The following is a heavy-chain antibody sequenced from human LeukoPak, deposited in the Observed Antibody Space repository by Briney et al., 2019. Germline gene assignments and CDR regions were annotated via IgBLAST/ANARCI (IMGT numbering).Heavy chain of an antibody. D-gene: IGHD6-6*01. V-gene: IGHV3-30-3*02. CDR2: IIYDGSNK. Sequence: PGGSLRLSCAASGVTFSSYAMHSVREAPGKGLEWGAVIIYDGSNKYYADSVKGRFTISRDNSKNTLYLQMNSLRAEDTAVYYCASLTPEYSRAPPIGYWGQGTLVTVSS. CDR3: ASLTPEYSRAPPIGY. J-gene: IGHJ4*02. CDR1: GVTFSSYA.